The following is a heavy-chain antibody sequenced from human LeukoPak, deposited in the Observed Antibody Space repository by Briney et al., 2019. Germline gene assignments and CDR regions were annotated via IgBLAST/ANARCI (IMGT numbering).Heavy chain of an antibody. J-gene: IGHJ6*02. CDR2: ISYDGSNK. CDR3: ARDFLGDFWSGYAAFYYCYYGMDV. V-gene: IGHV3-30-3*01. Sequence: GGSLRLSCAASGFTFSSYAMHWVRQAPGKGLEWVAVISYDGSNKYYADSVKGRFTISRDNSKNTLYLQMNSLRAEDTAVYYCARDFLGDFWSGYAAFYYCYYGMDVWGQGTTVTVSS. CDR1: GFTFSSYA. D-gene: IGHD3-3*01.